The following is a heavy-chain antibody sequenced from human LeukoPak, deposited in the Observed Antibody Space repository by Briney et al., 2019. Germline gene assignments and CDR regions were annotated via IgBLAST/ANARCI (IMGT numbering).Heavy chain of an antibody. V-gene: IGHV3-23*01. D-gene: IGHD2-21*02. CDR2: ITGSGGTT. CDR3: AERSVTALYYFDY. CDR1: GFAFASYA. J-gene: IGHJ4*02. Sequence: PGASLRLSCTASGFAFASYAMSWVRQAPGKGLEWVSTITGSGGTTLYADSVKGRFTISRDNSKNTPYLQMNSLRAEDTAIYYCAERSVTALYYFDYWGQGTLVTVSS.